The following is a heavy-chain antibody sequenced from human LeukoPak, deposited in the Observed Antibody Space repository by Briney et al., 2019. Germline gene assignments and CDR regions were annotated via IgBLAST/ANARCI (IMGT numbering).Heavy chain of an antibody. D-gene: IGHD3-22*01. CDR2: IYYSGNT. CDR1: GGSISSSNYY. Sequence: PSETLSPTCTVSGGSISSSNYYWGWIRQPPGKGLEWIGSIYYSGNTYYNPSLKSRVTISVDTSKNQFSLKLNSVTAADTAVYYCARNYYDTSDYYFGNFDYWGQGTLVTVSS. V-gene: IGHV4-39*07. CDR3: ARNYYDTSDYYFGNFDY. J-gene: IGHJ4*02.